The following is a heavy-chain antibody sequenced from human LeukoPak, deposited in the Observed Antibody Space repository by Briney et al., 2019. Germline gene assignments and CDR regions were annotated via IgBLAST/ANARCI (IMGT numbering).Heavy chain of an antibody. D-gene: IGHD2-2*03. V-gene: IGHV1-69*05. CDR1: GGTFSSYA. J-gene: IGHJ5*02. Sequence: GASVTVSCKASGGTFSSYAISWVRQAPGQGLEGMGGIIPIFGTANYAQKFQGRVTITTDESTSTAYMELSSLRSEDTAVYYCARDGHCSSTSCSYNWFDPWGQGTLVTVSS. CDR3: ARDGHCSSTSCSYNWFDP. CDR2: IIPIFGTA.